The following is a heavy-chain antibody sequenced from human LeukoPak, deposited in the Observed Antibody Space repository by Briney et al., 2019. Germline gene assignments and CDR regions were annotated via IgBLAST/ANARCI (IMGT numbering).Heavy chain of an antibody. J-gene: IGHJ4*02. CDR3: AGDREGNFDY. V-gene: IGHV4-34*01. CDR2: INHSGST. D-gene: IGHD1-14*01. Sequence: SETLSLTCAVYGGSFSGYYWSWIRQPPGKGLEWIGEINHSGSTNYNPSLKSRVTISVDTSKNQFSLKLSSVTAADTAVYYCAGDREGNFDYWGQGTLVTVSS. CDR1: GGSFSGYY.